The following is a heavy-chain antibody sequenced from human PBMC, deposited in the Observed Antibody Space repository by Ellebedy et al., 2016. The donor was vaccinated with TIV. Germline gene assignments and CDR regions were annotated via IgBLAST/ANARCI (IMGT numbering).Heavy chain of an antibody. J-gene: IGHJ6*02. Sequence: SETLSLTXTVSGGSLSRYYWSWIRQPPGKGLEWIGCIYDNGRTNYHPSLKSRVTISVDTSRKEFSLRLTSVTAADTAVYYCARDRMYYYDSSGSYQYYGMDVWGQGTTVTASS. V-gene: IGHV4-59*01. CDR2: IYDNGRT. CDR1: GGSLSRYY. CDR3: ARDRMYYYDSSGSYQYYGMDV. D-gene: IGHD3-22*01.